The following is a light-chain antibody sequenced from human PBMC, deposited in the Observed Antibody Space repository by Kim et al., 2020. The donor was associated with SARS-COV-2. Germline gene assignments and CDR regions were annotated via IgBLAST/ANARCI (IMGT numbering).Light chain of an antibody. CDR1: SASIASHY. CDR3: QSFGSNIQM. J-gene: IGLJ3*02. V-gene: IGLV6-57*01. Sequence: AKTLTISHTRGSASIASHYVQVCQQHPGSSPLALIFEHNQRHSGGPDRFSGSIDSSSDSASLTISVLKAEGEADYYYQSFGSNIQMFGGGTKLTVL. CDR2: EHN.